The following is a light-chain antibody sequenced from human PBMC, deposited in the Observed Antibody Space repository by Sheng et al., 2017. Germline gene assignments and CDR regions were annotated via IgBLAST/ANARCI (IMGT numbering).Light chain of an antibody. CDR1: QSVSGW. J-gene: IGKJ5*01. CDR2: KAS. CDR3: LQYDSYLIT. Sequence: DIQMTQSPSTLSASVGDRVTITCRASQSVSGWLAWYQQKPGKAPKLLIYKASNLESGVPSRFSGSGSGTEFTLTISSLQPDDFATYYCLQYDSYLITFGQGTR. V-gene: IGKV1-5*03.